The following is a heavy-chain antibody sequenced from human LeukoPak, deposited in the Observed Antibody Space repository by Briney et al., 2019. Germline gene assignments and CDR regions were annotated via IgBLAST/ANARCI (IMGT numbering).Heavy chain of an antibody. J-gene: IGHJ4*02. CDR2: IYYSGST. D-gene: IGHD1-26*01. Sequence: SETLSLTCTVSGGSISSYYWSWIRQPPGKGLEWIGYIYYSGSTNYNPSLKSRVTISVDTSKNQFSLQLSSVTAADTAVYYCARNFATHSGSYYPVWGQGTLVTVPS. V-gene: IGHV4-59*01. CDR1: GGSISSYY. CDR3: ARNFATHSGSYYPV.